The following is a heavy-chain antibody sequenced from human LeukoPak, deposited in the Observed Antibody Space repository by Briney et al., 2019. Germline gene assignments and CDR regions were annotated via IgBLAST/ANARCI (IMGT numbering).Heavy chain of an antibody. D-gene: IGHD6-13*01. Sequence: GGSLRLSCAASGFTFSSYAMHWVRQAPGKGLEWVAFISYDGSNKYYADSVKGRFTISRDNSKNTLYLQMNSLRAEDTAVYYCARPLIAAAGMEEYYFDYWGRGTLVTVSS. J-gene: IGHJ4*02. CDR2: ISYDGSNK. V-gene: IGHV3-30-3*01. CDR3: ARPLIAAAGMEEYYFDY. CDR1: GFTFSSYA.